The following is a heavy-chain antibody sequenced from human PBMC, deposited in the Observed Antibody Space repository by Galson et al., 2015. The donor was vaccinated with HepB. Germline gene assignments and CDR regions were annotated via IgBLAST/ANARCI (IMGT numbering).Heavy chain of an antibody. V-gene: IGHV3-30-3*01. CDR2: ISYDGSNT. CDR1: GFTFSAYS. J-gene: IGHJ3*02. D-gene: IGHD1-26*01. Sequence: SLRLSCAASGFTFSAYSMHWVRQAPGKGLEWVAVISYDGSNTYYSDSVEGRFTISRDNSKNTLYLQMNSLRPEDTAVYYCARAAHHSGTYGDHAFNMWGQGTMVTVSS. CDR3: ARAAHHSGTYGDHAFNM.